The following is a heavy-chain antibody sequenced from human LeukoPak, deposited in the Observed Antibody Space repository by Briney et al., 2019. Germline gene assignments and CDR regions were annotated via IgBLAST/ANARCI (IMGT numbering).Heavy chain of an antibody. V-gene: IGHV1-8*01. CDR3: ARGYLDYYDSSGNDNWFDP. CDR1: GYTITSYD. D-gene: IGHD3-22*01. J-gene: IGHJ5*02. CDR2: MNPNSGNT. Sequence: ASVKVSCKAPGYTITSYDINWVRQATGQGLEWMGWMNPNSGNTGYAQKFQGRVTMTRNTSISTAYMELSSLRSEDTAVYYCARGYLDYYDSSGNDNWFDPWGQGTLVTLSS.